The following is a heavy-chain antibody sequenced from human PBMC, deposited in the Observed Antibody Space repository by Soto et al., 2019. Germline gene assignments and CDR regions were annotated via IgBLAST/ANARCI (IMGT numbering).Heavy chain of an antibody. J-gene: IGHJ6*02. CDR1: WYIFSINSAA. V-gene: IGHV6-1*01. Sequence: SHTVXLTCGISWYIFSINSAACNFIMQSPSRGLEWLGRTYYRSKWNTDSAVSMKNRITITPDTSKNLFSLQLDSVTPQDTAVYYCASQQLATTAIYGLDVWGQGTTVTVSS. D-gene: IGHD6-6*01. CDR2: TYYRSKWNT. CDR3: ASQQLATTAIYGLDV.